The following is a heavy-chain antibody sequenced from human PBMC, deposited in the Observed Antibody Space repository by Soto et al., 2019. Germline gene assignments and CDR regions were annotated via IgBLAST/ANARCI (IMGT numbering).Heavy chain of an antibody. CDR3: ARVKNNIIAARRLGADAFDI. J-gene: IGHJ3*02. D-gene: IGHD6-6*01. CDR2: INAGNGNT. V-gene: IGHV1-3*01. Sequence: ASVKVSCKASGYTFTSYAMHWVRQAPGQRLEWMGWINAGNGNTKYSQKFQGRVTITRDTSASTAYMELSSLRSEDTAVYYCARVKNNIIAARRLGADAFDIWGQGTMVTVSS. CDR1: GYTFTSYA.